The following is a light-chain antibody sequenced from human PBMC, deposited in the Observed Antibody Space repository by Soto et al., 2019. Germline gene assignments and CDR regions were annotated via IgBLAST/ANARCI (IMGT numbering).Light chain of an antibody. CDR1: QSVSSY. J-gene: IGKJ4*01. CDR3: QQRSDWLT. Sequence: EIVLTQSPATLSLSPGERATLSCRASQSVSSYLAWYQQKPGQAPRLLIYDASNRATGIPARFSGSGSGTDFSLIITSLEPEDFVDYFCQQRSDWLTFGGGTMVEIK. CDR2: DAS. V-gene: IGKV3-11*01.